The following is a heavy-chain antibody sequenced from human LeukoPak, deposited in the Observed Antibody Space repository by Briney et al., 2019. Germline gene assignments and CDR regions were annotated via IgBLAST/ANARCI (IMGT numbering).Heavy chain of an antibody. D-gene: IGHD3-10*01. CDR2: IYHSGST. V-gene: IGHV4-59*08. Sequence: SETLSLTCTVSGGSISTYYWSWIRQPPGKGLEWIGYIYHSGSTKYNPSLKSRVTISVDTSKNQFSLKLSSVTAADTAVYYCARVRGKSYGFDYWGQGTLVTVSS. CDR1: GGSISTYY. J-gene: IGHJ4*02. CDR3: ARVRGKSYGFDY.